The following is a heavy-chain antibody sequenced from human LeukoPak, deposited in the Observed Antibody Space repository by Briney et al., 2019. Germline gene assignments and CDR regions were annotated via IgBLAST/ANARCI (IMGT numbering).Heavy chain of an antibody. CDR3: ARVSYYDSSGYPEYFHH. CDR2: IIPILGIP. CDR1: GGTFSSYA. D-gene: IGHD3-22*01. Sequence: SVKVSCKASGGTFSSYAVSWVRQAPGQGLEWMGRIIPILGIPNYAQKFQGRVTITADKSTTTAYMELSSLRSEDTAVYYCARVSYYDSSGYPEYFHHWGQGTLVTVSS. V-gene: IGHV1-69*04. J-gene: IGHJ1*01.